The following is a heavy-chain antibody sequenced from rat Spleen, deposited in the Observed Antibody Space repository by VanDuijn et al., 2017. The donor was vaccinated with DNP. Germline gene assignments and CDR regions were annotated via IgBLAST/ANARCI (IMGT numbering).Heavy chain of an antibody. CDR3: SREYYYSGDY. CDR2: ISNSGANT. D-gene: IGHD1-1*01. Sequence: EVQLVESGGGLVQPGRSLKLSCAASGFTFSKYYMAWVRQAPTKGLEWVASISNSGANTYYRDSVKGRFTVSRNNAKSALYLQMDSLRSEDTATYYCSREYYYSGDYWGQGVMVTVSS. CDR1: GFTFSKYY. V-gene: IGHV5S23*01. J-gene: IGHJ2*01.